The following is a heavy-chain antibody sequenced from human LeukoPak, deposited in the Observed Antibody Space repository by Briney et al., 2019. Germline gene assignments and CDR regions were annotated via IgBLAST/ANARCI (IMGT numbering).Heavy chain of an antibody. CDR2: INHSGST. D-gene: IGHD3-10*01. J-gene: IGHJ6*04. CDR3: ARGQSSSRYYYGSGLDV. CDR1: GGSFSGYY. Sequence: SETLSLTCAVYGGSFSGYYWSWIRQPPGKGLEWIGEINHSGSTNYNPSLKSRVTISVDTSKNQFSLKLSSVTAADTAVYYCARGQSSSRYYYGSGLDVWGKGTTVTISS. V-gene: IGHV4-34*01.